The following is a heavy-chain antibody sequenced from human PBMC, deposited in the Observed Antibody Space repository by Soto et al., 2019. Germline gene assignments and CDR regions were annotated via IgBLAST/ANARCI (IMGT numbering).Heavy chain of an antibody. CDR2: ISWNSGSI. CDR1: GFTFDDYA. V-gene: IGHV3-9*01. CDR3: AKDTDRYYYYYYMDV. Sequence: GGSLRLSCAASGFTFDDYAMHWVRQAPGKGLEWVSGISWNSGSIGYADSVKGRFTISRDNAKNSLYLQMNSLRAEDTALYYCAKDTDRYYYYYYMDVWGKGTTVTVSS. J-gene: IGHJ6*03.